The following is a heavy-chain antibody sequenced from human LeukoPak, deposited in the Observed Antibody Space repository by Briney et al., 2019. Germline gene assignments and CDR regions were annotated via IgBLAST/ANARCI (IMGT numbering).Heavy chain of an antibody. Sequence: GGSLRLSCVASGFTFSSYEMNWVRQAPGKGLEWLSYIGSSDSTTHYADSVKGRFTISRDNAKNSLYLQMNSLRAEDTALYYCARYRFVVGATDSFDIWGQGTMVTVSS. D-gene: IGHD1-26*01. V-gene: IGHV3-48*03. CDR1: GFTFSSYE. J-gene: IGHJ3*02. CDR3: ARYRFVVGATDSFDI. CDR2: IGSSDSTT.